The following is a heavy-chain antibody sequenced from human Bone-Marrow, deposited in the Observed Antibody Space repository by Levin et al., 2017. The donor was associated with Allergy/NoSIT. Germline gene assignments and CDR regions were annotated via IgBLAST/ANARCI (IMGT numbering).Heavy chain of an antibody. J-gene: IGHJ6*02. Sequence: GESLKISCKGSGYSFTSYWIGWVRQMPGKGLEWMGIIYPGDADTRYSPSFQGQVTISADKSISTAYLQWSSLKASDTAMYYCAGQLWLGYYDYGMDVWGQGTTVTVSS. V-gene: IGHV5-51*01. D-gene: IGHD5-18*01. CDR3: AGQLWLGYYDYGMDV. CDR2: IYPGDADT. CDR1: GYSFTSYW.